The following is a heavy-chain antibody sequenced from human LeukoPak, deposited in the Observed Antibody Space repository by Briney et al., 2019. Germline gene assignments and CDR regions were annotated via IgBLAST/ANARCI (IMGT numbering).Heavy chain of an antibody. J-gene: IGHJ4*02. Sequence: QPGGSLRLSCGASGFTFSTYVMSWVRQAPGKGLEWVSAISDSGASTYYADSVRGRFTISRDSANNSLFLQMSSLRAEDTAVYYCARSDSTGTNLDYWGQGTLVTVSS. CDR1: GFTFSTYV. D-gene: IGHD1-1*01. V-gene: IGHV3-23*01. CDR3: ARSDSTGTNLDY. CDR2: ISDSGAST.